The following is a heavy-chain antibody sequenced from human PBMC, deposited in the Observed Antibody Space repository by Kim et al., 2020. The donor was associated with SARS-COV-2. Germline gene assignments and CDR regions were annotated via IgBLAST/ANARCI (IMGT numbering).Heavy chain of an antibody. V-gene: IGHV4-59*01. Sequence: SETLSLTCTVSGGSISTYYWSWIRQPPGKGLEWIGYIYYSGSTNYNPSLKSRVTISVDTSKNQFSLKLSSVTAADTAVYYCARVGSDKYQLLWGGYYYMDVWGKGTTVTVSS. D-gene: IGHD2-2*01. J-gene: IGHJ6*03. CDR3: ARVGSDKYQLLWGGYYYMDV. CDR1: GGSISTYY. CDR2: IYYSGST.